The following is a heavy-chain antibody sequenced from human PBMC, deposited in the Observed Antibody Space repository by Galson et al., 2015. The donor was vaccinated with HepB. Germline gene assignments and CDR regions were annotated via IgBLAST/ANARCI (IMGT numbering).Heavy chain of an antibody. D-gene: IGHD3-3*01. Sequence: SLRLSCAASGFTFSSYAMSWVRQAPGKGLEWVSVISGSADTPYYADSVKGRFTISRDNSKNTVYLQMNSLRAEDTAVYYCAKDVDYWSGYKDYWGQGNLVTVSP. CDR3: AKDVDYWSGYKDY. CDR1: GFTFSSYA. CDR2: ISGSADTP. V-gene: IGHV3-23*01. J-gene: IGHJ4*02.